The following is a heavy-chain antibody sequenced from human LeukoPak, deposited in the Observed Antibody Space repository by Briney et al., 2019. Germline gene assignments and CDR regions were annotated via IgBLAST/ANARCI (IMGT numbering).Heavy chain of an antibody. CDR1: GFTFSTYS. V-gene: IGHV4-39*07. Sequence: GPLRLSCAASGFTFSTYSMNWVRQAPGKGLEGIGSIYYSGNTYYNSSLKSRVTISLDTSKNQFSLKLSSVTAADTAVYYCARENGYRYDYWGQGTLVTVSS. CDR2: IYYSGNT. D-gene: IGHD5-18*01. CDR3: ARENGYRYDY. J-gene: IGHJ4*02.